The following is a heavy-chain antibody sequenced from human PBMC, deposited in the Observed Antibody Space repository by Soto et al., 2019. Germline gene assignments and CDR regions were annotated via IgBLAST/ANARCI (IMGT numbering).Heavy chain of an antibody. CDR2: IYYSGST. CDR3: ARTYDFWSGPEFDP. V-gene: IGHV4-59*01. D-gene: IGHD3-3*01. J-gene: IGHJ5*02. Sequence: LSLTCTVSGGSISSYYWSWIRQPPGKGLEWIGYIYYSGSTNYNPSLKSRVTISVDTSKNQFSLKLSSVTAADTAVYYCARTYDFWSGPEFDPWGQGTLVTVSS. CDR1: GGSISSYY.